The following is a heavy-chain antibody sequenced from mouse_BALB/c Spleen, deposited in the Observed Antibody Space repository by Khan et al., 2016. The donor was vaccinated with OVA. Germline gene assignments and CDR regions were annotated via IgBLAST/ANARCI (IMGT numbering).Heavy chain of an antibody. CDR3: AIDRIDY. J-gene: IGHJ2*01. V-gene: IGHV1-7*01. Sequence: VQLQQSGAELAKPGASVKMSCTASGYTFTSYWMHWIKQRPGQGLEWIGYINPTSGYTYYNQKFKDKAPLTADKSSSTAYMQLSSLTSADSAVYYCAIDRIDYWGQGTALTFSS. D-gene: IGHD2-12*01. CDR2: INPTSGYT. CDR1: GYTFTSYW.